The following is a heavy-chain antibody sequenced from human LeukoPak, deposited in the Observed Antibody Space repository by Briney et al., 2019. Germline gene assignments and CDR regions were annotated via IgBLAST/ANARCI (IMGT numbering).Heavy chain of an antibody. CDR3: ARFGRHTYYYDSSRYYGFDY. V-gene: IGHV1-18*01. CDR1: GYTFTSYG. Sequence: GASVKVSCKASGYTFTSYGISWVRQAPGQGLEWMGWISAYNGNTNYAQKLQGRVTMTTDTSTSTAYMELRSLRSDDTAVYYCARFGRHTYYYDSSRYYGFDYWGQGTLVTVSS. CDR2: ISAYNGNT. J-gene: IGHJ4*02. D-gene: IGHD3-22*01.